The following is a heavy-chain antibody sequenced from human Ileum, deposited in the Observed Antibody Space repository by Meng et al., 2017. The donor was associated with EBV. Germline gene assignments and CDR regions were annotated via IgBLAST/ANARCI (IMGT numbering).Heavy chain of an antibody. CDR3: ARGQNYYGSGSLIDY. D-gene: IGHD3-10*01. V-gene: IGHV1-18*01. CDR1: GYTYTSYG. CDR2: FSVYNGNT. J-gene: IGHJ4*02. Sequence: QVQVVAAGAEVKKPGASVKVSCKASGYTYTSYGISWVRHAPGEGLEWIGWFSVYNGNTIYAQKLQDRVTMTTDTSTSTAYMELRSLRSDDTAVYYCARGQNYYGSGSLIDYWGQGTLVTVSS.